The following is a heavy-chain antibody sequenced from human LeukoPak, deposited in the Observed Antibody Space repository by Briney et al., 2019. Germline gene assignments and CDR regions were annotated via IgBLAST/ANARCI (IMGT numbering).Heavy chain of an antibody. D-gene: IGHD6-13*01. V-gene: IGHV1-2*02. CDR3: ARVSSSWPEYYFDY. Sequence: ASVKVSCKASGYTFTGYYMHWVRQAPGQGLEWMGWIKPNSGGTNYAQKFQGRVNMTRDTSKSRDYMEMNRLRCDDTAVYYFARVSSSWPEYYFDYWGQGTLVTVSS. CDR2: IKPNSGGT. J-gene: IGHJ4*02. CDR1: GYTFTGYY.